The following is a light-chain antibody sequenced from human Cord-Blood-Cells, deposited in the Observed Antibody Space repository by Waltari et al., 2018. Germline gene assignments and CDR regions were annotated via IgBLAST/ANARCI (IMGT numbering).Light chain of an antibody. Sequence: DIVMTQSPDSLAVSLGESATINCKSSQSVLYSSNNKNYLAWYQQKPGQPPKLLIYWASTRESGVPDRFSGSGCGTDFTLTISSRQAEDVAVYYCQEYYSTPFTFGPGTKVDIK. J-gene: IGKJ3*01. CDR3: QEYYSTPFT. CDR1: QSVLYSSNNKNY. CDR2: WAS. V-gene: IGKV4-1*01.